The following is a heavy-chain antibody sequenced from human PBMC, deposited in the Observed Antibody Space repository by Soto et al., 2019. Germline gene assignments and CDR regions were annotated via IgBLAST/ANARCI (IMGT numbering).Heavy chain of an antibody. J-gene: IGHJ4*02. V-gene: IGHV1-2*02. Sequence: GASVKVSCKASGYTFTCYYMHWVRQAPGQGLEWMGWINPNSGGTNYAQKFQGRVTMTRDTSISTAYMELSRLRSDDTAVYYCAIPPLEKGYSYGSVDYWGQGTLVTVSS. CDR1: GYTFTCYY. D-gene: IGHD5-18*01. CDR3: AIPPLEKGYSYGSVDY. CDR2: INPNSGGT.